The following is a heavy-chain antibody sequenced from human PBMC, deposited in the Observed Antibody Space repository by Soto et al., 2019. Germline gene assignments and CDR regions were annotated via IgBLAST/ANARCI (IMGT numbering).Heavy chain of an antibody. D-gene: IGHD5-18*01. J-gene: IGHJ6*02. CDR2: IIPIFGTA. CDR1: GGTFSRYA. CDR3: AKDRGYSYGPYYYYYGMDV. Sequence: SVKVSCKSSGGTFSRYAISWVRQAPGQGLEWMGGIIPIFGTANYAQKFQGRVTITADESTSTAYMELSSLRSEDRAVYYCAKDRGYSYGPYYYYYGMDVWGQGTTVTVSS. V-gene: IGHV1-69*13.